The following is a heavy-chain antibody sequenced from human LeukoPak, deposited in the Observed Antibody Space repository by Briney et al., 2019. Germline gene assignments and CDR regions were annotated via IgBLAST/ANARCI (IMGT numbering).Heavy chain of an antibody. CDR1: GGSISSGGYY. V-gene: IGHV4-31*03. D-gene: IGHD3-22*01. CDR3: ASGSSPITMIVVVTFDY. CDR2: IYYSGST. Sequence: SQTLSLTCTVSGGSISSGGYYWSWIRQHPGKGLEWIGYIYYSGSTYYNPSLKSRVTISVDTSKNQFSLKLSSVTAADTAVYYCASGSSPITMIVVVTFDYWGQGTLVTVSS. J-gene: IGHJ4*02.